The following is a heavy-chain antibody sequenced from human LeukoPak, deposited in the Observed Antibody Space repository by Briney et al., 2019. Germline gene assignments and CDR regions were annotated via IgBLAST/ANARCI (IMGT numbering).Heavy chain of an antibody. V-gene: IGHV3-11*01. CDR1: GFTFTDYY. CDR2: ISTTGSTI. Sequence: GGSLRLSCVASGFTFTDYYMSWIRQAPGKGLEWVSYISTTGSTIYYADSVKGRFTISRDNARNSLFLQMNSLRGEDTAVYYCAGNPGEVPYWGQGTLVTVSS. CDR3: AGNPGEVPY. D-gene: IGHD7-27*01. J-gene: IGHJ4*02.